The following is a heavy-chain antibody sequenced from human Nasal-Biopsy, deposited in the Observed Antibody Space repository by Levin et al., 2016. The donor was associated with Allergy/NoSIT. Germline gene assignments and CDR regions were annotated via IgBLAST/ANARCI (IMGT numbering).Heavy chain of an antibody. Sequence: GSLRLSCAVYGESFSGYYWTWVRQSPGKGLEWIGEVSHSGGTNYNPSLESRVTISADSSKNQFSLKLKSVTAADSAMYFCARTQRGAEPATVLGLGFYQFSCMDVWGRGTTVIVSS. V-gene: IGHV4-34*01. CDR2: VSHSGGT. J-gene: IGHJ6*03. CDR3: ARTQRGAEPATVLGLGFYQFSCMDV. D-gene: IGHD2-2*01. CDR1: GESFSGYY.